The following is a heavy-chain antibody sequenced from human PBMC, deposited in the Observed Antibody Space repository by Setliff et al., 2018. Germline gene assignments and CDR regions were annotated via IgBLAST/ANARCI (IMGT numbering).Heavy chain of an antibody. CDR3: ARDVFPYHYEGAFDI. J-gene: IGHJ3*02. V-gene: IGHV1-46*01. CDR1: GYTFTSHY. CDR2: INPSSGRT. D-gene: IGHD3-22*01. Sequence: ASVKVSCKASGYTFTSHYMHWVRQAPGLGLEWMGTINPSSGRTSYAKKVQGRVTMTRDTSTSTVYMDMSSLRSEDTAVYYCARDVFPYHYEGAFDIWGQGTMVTVSS.